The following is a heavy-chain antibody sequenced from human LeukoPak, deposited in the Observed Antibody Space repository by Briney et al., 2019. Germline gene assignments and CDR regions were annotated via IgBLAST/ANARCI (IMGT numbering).Heavy chain of an antibody. CDR1: GYTFTGYY. CDR3: ARVGDTAKSYYYYGMDV. V-gene: IGHV1-2*04. J-gene: IGHJ6*02. CDR2: INPNSGGT. D-gene: IGHD5-18*01. Sequence: WASVKVSCKASGYTFTGYYMHWVRQAPGQGLEWMGWINPNSGGTNYAQKFQVWVTMTRDTSISTAHMELSRLRSDDTAVYYCARVGDTAKSYYYYGMDVWGQGTTVTVSS.